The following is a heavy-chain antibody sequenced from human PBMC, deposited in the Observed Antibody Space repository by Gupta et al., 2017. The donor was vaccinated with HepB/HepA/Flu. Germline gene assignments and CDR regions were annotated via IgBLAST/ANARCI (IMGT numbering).Heavy chain of an antibody. V-gene: IGHV3-30-3*01. CDR1: GFTFSSYA. CDR3: ARDRRWAYDGSGSYDGFDY. Sequence: QVQLVESGGGVVQPGRSLRLSCAASGFTFSSYAIHWVRQAPGKGLEWVAVISYDGSNKYYADSVKGRFTISRDNSKKTLYLQMNSLRAEETAVYYCARDRRWAYDGSGSYDGFDYWGQGSRVTVYS. D-gene: IGHD3-10*01. CDR2: ISYDGSNK. J-gene: IGHJ4*02.